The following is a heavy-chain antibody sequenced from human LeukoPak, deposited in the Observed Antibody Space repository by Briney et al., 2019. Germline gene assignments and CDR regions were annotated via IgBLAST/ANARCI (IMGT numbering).Heavy chain of an antibody. D-gene: IGHD3-3*01. CDR1: GGSFSGYY. CDR2: INHSGST. CDR3: ARSGYDFWSGHYTRRPGWFDP. J-gene: IGHJ5*02. V-gene: IGHV4-34*01. Sequence: PSETLSLTCAVYGGSFSGYYWSWIRQPPGKGLEWIGEINHSGSTNYNPSLKSRVTISVDTSKNQFSLKLSSVTAADTAVYYCARSGYDFWSGHYTRRPGWFDPWGQGTLVTVSS.